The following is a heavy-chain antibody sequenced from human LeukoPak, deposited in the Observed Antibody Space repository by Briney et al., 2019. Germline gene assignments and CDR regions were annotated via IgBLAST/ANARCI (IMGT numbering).Heavy chain of an antibody. CDR1: GFTFSNYA. CDR2: ISASAGSA. CDR3: AKDQRSGEYDYGWGPFDI. V-gene: IGHV3-23*01. Sequence: GGSLRLSCEVSGFTFSNYAMNWVRQAPGKGLEWVSSISASAGSAVYGDSVKGRFTISRVNAENTLYLQTNSLRADDTAIYYCAKDQRSGEYDYGWGPFDIWGQGTMVTVSS. J-gene: IGHJ3*02. D-gene: IGHD3-10*01.